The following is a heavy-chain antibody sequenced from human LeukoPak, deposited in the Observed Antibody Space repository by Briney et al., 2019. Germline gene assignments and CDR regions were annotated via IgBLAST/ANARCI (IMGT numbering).Heavy chain of an antibody. V-gene: IGHV3-23*01. CDR1: GVSSSNYA. CDR3: ALDWGFDY. J-gene: IGHJ4*02. Sequence: GWSLRLSCVVSGVSSSNYAMGWGRQAPGKGLEWVSSITSNGNDTFYEVSVKGRFTISRDNSRDTVFLQMNSLRADDTAVYYCALDWGFDYWGQGTLVTVSS. CDR2: ITSNGNDT. D-gene: IGHD3-3*01.